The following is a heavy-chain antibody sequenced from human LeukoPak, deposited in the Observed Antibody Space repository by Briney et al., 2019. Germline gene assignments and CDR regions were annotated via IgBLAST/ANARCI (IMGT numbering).Heavy chain of an antibody. J-gene: IGHJ4*02. Sequence: GGSLRLSCAASGFTLSSYGMHWVRQAPGKGLEWVAVISYDGSNKYYADSVKGRFTISRDNSKNTLYLQMNSLRAEDTAVYYCAKDGGGVVDYWGQGTLVTVSS. CDR3: AKDGGGVVDY. D-gene: IGHD3-16*01. CDR2: ISYDGSNK. CDR1: GFTLSSYG. V-gene: IGHV3-30*18.